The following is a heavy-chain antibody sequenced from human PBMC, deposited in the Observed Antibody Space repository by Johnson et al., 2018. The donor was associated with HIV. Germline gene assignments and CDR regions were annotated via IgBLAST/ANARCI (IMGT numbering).Heavy chain of an antibody. Sequence: QVQLVESGGGLVKPGGSLRLSCAASGFIFSDSYMTWIRQAPGKGLELVSYISSRGTTIYDADSVRGRFTISRDNAKKSLYLQMSSLRAEDTAVYYCAKGTSRGWADAFDVWGQGTMVTVSS. CDR2: ISSRGTTI. CDR3: AKGTSRGWADAFDV. V-gene: IGHV3-11*04. CDR1: GFIFSDSY. D-gene: IGHD6-19*01. J-gene: IGHJ3*01.